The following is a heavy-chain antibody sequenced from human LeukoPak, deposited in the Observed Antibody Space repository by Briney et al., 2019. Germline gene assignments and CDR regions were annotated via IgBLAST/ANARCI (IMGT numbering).Heavy chain of an antibody. J-gene: IGHJ4*02. D-gene: IGHD3-16*01. CDR1: GGSISSGGYY. Sequence: PSETLSLTCTVSGGSISSGGYYWSWVRQAPGGGLEWVSSISDSSDNIYYADSVKGRFITSRDNSKNTLFLQMHSLRAEDTAVYYCATDLFGYFDRWGQGTLVTVSS. CDR3: ATDLFGYFDR. V-gene: IGHV3-23*01. CDR2: ISDSSDNI.